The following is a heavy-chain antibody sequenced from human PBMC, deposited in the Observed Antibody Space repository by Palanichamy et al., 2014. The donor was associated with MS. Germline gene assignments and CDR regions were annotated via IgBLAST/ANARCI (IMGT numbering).Heavy chain of an antibody. Sequence: VQLVQSGREVKKPGPSVKVSCKASGYIFTSYAMHWVRQAPGQGLEWMGWINAGNGNTKYSQKFQGRVTIIRDTSASTAYMELSSLRSEDTAVYYCARGGVLLGYCSITSCSLDYWGQGTLVTVSS. CDR3: ARGGVLLGYCSITSCSLDY. CDR2: INAGNGNT. D-gene: IGHD2-2*01. V-gene: IGHV1-3*01. CDR1: GYIFTSYA. J-gene: IGHJ4*02.